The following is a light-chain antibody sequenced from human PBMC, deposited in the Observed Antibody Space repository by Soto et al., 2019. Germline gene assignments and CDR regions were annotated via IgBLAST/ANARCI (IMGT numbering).Light chain of an antibody. CDR3: QQHDDYSHAT. J-gene: IGKJ2*01. CDR1: QDIGIF. CDR2: DDS. V-gene: IGKV1-5*01. Sequence: DIQMTQSPSTLSAAVGDRVTISCRASQDIGIFLAWYQHKPGKAPKLLIYDDSPLQTGVPSRFRGSGFGTEFTLTISGLQPDDFATYYCQQHDDYSHATFGQGTKVEIK.